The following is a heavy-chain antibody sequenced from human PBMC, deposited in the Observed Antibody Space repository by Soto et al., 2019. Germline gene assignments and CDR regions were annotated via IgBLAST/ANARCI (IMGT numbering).Heavy chain of an antibody. CDR2: LYVGENT. CDR3: ARDIQGHNYDSGGSPGGD. D-gene: IGHD3-22*01. Sequence: EVYLVESGGGLVQPGGSLRLSCAVSGFSVSGNYMSWVRQAPGKALAWVSVLYVGENTHYADFAKGRFTISRDSSQNTVFLQMNGLRVEDTAVYFCARDIQGHNYDSGGSPGGDWGQGTLVTVSS. CDR1: GFSVSGNY. V-gene: IGHV3-66*01. J-gene: IGHJ4*02.